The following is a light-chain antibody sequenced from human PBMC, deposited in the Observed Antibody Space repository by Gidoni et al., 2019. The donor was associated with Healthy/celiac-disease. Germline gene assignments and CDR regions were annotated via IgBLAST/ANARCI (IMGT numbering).Light chain of an antibody. CDR1: QSISSW. CDR3: QQYNSYSCT. CDR2: KAS. Sequence: DIQMTQSPSTLSASVGDRVTITCRASQSISSWLAWYQQKPGKAPKLLIYKASSLESGVPSRFSGSGSGTEFTLTISSLQPDDFATYYCQQYNSYSCTCGQGTRLEIK. J-gene: IGKJ5*01. V-gene: IGKV1-5*03.